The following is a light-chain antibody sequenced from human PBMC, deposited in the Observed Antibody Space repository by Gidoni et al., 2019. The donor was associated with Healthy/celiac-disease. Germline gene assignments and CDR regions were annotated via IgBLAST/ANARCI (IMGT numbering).Light chain of an antibody. Sequence: EIVMTQSPATLSVSPGERATLSCRASQSVSSNLAWYQQKPGQANRLLIYGASTRATGIPARFSGSGSGTEFTLTISSLQSEDFAVYYCQQYNNLPPYTFGQGTKLEIK. CDR3: QQYNNLPPYT. J-gene: IGKJ2*01. CDR2: GAS. CDR1: QSVSSN. V-gene: IGKV3-15*01.